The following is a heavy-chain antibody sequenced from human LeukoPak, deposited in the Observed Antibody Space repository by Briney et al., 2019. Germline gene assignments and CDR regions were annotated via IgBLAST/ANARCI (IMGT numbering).Heavy chain of an antibody. V-gene: IGHV4-59*01. D-gene: IGHD2/OR15-2a*01. CDR3: ARNIYYYYGMDV. Sequence: PSETLSLTCAVYGGSISSYYWSWIRQPPGKGLEWIGYIYYSGSTNYNPSLKSRVTISVDTSKNQFSLKLSSVTAADTAVYYCARNIYYYYGMDVWGQGTTVTVSS. J-gene: IGHJ6*02. CDR1: GGSISSYY. CDR2: IYYSGST.